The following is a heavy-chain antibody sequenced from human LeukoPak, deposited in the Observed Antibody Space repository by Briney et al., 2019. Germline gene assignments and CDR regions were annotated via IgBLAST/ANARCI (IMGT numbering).Heavy chain of an antibody. CDR1: GYSFTSYW. CDR3: ARLAPDYGGNSYFDY. J-gene: IGHJ4*02. CDR2: IYPGDSDT. D-gene: IGHD4-23*01. V-gene: IGHV5-51*01. Sequence: GESLKISCKGSGYSFTSYWIGWVRQMPGKGLEWMGIIYPGDSDTRYSLSFQGQVTISADKSISTAYLQWSSLKASDTAMYYCARLAPDYGGNSYFDYWGQGTLVAVSS.